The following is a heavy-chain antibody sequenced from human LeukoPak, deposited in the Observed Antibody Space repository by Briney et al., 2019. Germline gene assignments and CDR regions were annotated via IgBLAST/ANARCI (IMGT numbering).Heavy chain of an antibody. D-gene: IGHD6-19*01. J-gene: IGHJ6*02. CDR2: IYYSGST. CDR3: ARRXAGGIYGMDV. V-gene: IGHV4-59*08. CDR1: GGSISSYY. Sequence: SETLSLTCTVSGGSISSYYWSWIRQPPGKGLEWIGYIYYSGSTNYNPSLKSRVTISVDTSKNQFSLKLSSVTAADTAVYYCARRXAGGIYGMDVWGQGTTVTVSS.